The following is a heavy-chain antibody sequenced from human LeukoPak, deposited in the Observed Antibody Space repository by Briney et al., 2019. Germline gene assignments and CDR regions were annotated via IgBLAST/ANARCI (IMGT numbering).Heavy chain of an antibody. J-gene: IGHJ4*02. CDR3: ARLNFRGGEALHFDS. V-gene: IGHV4-4*09. D-gene: IGHD3-16*01. Sequence: SETLSLTCSVSGGSLTNYYWGWIRQPPGKGLEFIGYIHSDGTTNYDSSLQSRVAISLDTSKIQFSLRPYSVTAADTALYFCARLNFRGGEALHFDSWGQGTLVTVSS. CDR2: IHSDGTT. CDR1: GGSLTNYY.